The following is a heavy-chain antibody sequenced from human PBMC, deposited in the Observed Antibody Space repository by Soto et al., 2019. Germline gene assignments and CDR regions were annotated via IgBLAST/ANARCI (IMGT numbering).Heavy chain of an antibody. CDR1: GGSIRSNNW. CDR2: IFHGGST. CDR3: ARVYSGSYSDC. J-gene: IGHJ4*02. Sequence: QVQLQESGPGLVKPSGTLSLTCAVSGGSIRSNNWWSWVRQPPGKGLEWIGEIFHGGSTYYNPSLKIRVTISVDKSKNQFSLKLSSVTAADTAVYYCARVYSGSYSDCWGQGTLVTVSS. D-gene: IGHD1-26*01. V-gene: IGHV4-4*02.